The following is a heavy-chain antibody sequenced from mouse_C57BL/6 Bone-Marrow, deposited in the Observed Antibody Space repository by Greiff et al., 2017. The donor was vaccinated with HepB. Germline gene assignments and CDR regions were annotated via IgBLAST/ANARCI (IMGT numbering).Heavy chain of an antibody. CDR1: GFNIKDDY. Sequence: VHVKQSGAELVRPGASVKLSCTASGFNIKDDYMHWVKQRPEQGLEWIGWIDPENGDTEYASKFQGKATITADTSSNTAYLQLSSLTSEDTAVYYCTSTLMDYWGQGTSVTVSS. V-gene: IGHV14-4*01. D-gene: IGHD2-1*01. CDR2: IDPENGDT. J-gene: IGHJ4*01. CDR3: TSTLMDY.